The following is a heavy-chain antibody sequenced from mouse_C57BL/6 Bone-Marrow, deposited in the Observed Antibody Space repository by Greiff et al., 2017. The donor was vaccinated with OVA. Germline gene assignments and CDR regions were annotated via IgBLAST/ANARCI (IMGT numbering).Heavy chain of an antibody. D-gene: IGHD2-4*01. V-gene: IGHV1-69*01. Sequence: QVQLQQPGAELVMPGASVKLSCKASGYTFTSYWMHWVKQRPGQGLEWIGEIDPSDSYTNYNQKFKGKSTLTVDKSSSTAYMQLSSLTSEDSSVYYCASQIYYDYDVGVQDYWGQGTSVTVSS. CDR1: GYTFTSYW. CDR3: ASQIYYDYDVGVQDY. CDR2: IDPSDSYT. J-gene: IGHJ4*01.